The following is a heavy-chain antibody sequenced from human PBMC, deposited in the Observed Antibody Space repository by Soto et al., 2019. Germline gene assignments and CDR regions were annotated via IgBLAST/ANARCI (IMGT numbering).Heavy chain of an antibody. CDR3: AKGGYNYGFLFDC. D-gene: IGHD5-18*01. V-gene: IGHV3-23*01. CDR2: ISGSDPGT. J-gene: IGHJ4*02. Sequence: TGGSLRLSCAASGFTFGSYAMSWVRQIPGKGLEWVAAISGSDPGTYHAGSVRGRFTISRDNSKNTLYLQMNSLRVEDTAVYYCAKGGYNYGFLFDCWGQGTLVTVSS. CDR1: GFTFGSYA.